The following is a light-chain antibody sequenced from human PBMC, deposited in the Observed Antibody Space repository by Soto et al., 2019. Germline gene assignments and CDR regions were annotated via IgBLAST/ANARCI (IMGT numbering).Light chain of an antibody. J-gene: IGKJ1*01. CDR2: AAS. Sequence: DIQMTQSPSSLSASLLDRVTITCRASQSISSYLNWYQQKPGKAPKLLIYAASSLQSGVPSRFSGSGSGTDFTLTISSLQPEDFATYYCQQSYSTPWTFGQGTKVDI. CDR1: QSISSY. V-gene: IGKV1-39*01. CDR3: QQSYSTPWT.